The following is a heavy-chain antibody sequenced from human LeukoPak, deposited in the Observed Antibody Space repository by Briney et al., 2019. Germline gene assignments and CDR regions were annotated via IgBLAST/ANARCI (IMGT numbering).Heavy chain of an antibody. Sequence: ASVKVSCKTSGYTFTDSYIHWVRQAPGQGLEWMGRINPNSGDPNYPQKFQGRVTMTRDTSISTAYMELSRLRSDDTAVYYCARGGSTMIGTYFDYWGQGTLVTVSS. CDR1: GYTFTDSY. CDR2: INPNSGDP. V-gene: IGHV1-2*06. J-gene: IGHJ4*02. D-gene: IGHD3-22*01. CDR3: ARGGSTMIGTYFDY.